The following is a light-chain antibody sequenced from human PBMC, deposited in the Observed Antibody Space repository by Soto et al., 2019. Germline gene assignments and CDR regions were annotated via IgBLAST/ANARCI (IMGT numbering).Light chain of an antibody. J-gene: IGKJ3*01. CDR1: QSVLYSSNNNNY. CDR3: QQYYSTPRS. CDR2: WAS. V-gene: IGKV4-1*01. Sequence: DIVMTQSPDSLAVSLGERATINCKSSQSVLYSSNNNNYLAWYQQKPGQPPKLLIYWASTRESGVPDRFSVSGSGTDFTLTISSLQAEDVAVYYCQQYYSTPRSFGPGTKVDIK.